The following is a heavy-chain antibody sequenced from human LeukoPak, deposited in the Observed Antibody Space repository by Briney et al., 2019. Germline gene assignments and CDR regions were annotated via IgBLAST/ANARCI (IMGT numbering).Heavy chain of an antibody. J-gene: IGHJ5*02. CDR3: ARVHPGYSYGFFLDWFDP. V-gene: IGHV4-39*07. CDR2: IYYSGST. CDR1: GGSISSSSYY. D-gene: IGHD5-18*01. Sequence: SQTLSLTCTVSGGSISSSSYYWGWIRQPPGKGLEWIGSIYYSGSTYYNPSLKNRVTISVDTSKNQFSLKLSSVTAADTAVYYCARVHPGYSYGFFLDWFDPWGQGTLVTVSS.